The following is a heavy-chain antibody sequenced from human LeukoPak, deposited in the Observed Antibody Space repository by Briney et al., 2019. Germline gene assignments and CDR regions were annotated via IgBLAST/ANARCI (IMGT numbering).Heavy chain of an antibody. J-gene: IGHJ4*02. CDR1: GFTFSDYY. V-gene: IGHV3-11*04. CDR2: ISSGGSTI. CDR3: ARGRGAVHYFDY. D-gene: IGHD3-10*01. Sequence: GGSLRLSCAASGFTFSDYYMTWIRQAPGKGLEWVSYISSGGSTIYSADSVKGRFTISRDNAKNSLYLQMNSLRAEDTAVYYCARGRGAVHYFDYWGQGTLVTVSS.